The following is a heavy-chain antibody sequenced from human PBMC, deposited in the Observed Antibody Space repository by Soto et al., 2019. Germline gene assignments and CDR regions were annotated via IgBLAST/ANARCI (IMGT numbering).Heavy chain of an antibody. V-gene: IGHV3-30-3*01. CDR2: ISYDGSNK. D-gene: IGHD5-12*01. Sequence: QVQLVESGGGVVQPGRSLRLSCAASGFTFSSYAMHWVRQAPGKGLEWVAVISYDGSNKYYADSVKGRFTISRDNSKNTLYLQMNSLRAEDTAVYYCARDSPTDGYNLFDYWGQGTLVTVSS. CDR1: GFTFSSYA. J-gene: IGHJ4*02. CDR3: ARDSPTDGYNLFDY.